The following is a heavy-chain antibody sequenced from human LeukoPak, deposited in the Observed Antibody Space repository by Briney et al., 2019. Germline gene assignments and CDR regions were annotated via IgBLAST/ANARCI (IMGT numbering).Heavy chain of an antibody. CDR3: AELGITMIGGV. D-gene: IGHD3-10*02. Sequence: GGSLRLSCGASGFTFSSYGMLWVRQSPGKGLEWVAFIRYDGNIKFYADSMKGRFTISRDNAKNSLYLQMNSLRAEDTAVYYCAELGITMIGGVWGKGTRVTISS. V-gene: IGHV3-30*02. CDR2: IRYDGNIK. J-gene: IGHJ6*04. CDR1: GFTFSSYG.